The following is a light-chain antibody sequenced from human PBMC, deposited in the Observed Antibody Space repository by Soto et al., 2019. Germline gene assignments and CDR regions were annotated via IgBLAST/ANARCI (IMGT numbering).Light chain of an antibody. J-gene: IGLJ1*01. CDR1: SSDVGGYNY. Sequence: QSALTQPASVSGSPGQSITISCTGTSSDVGGYNYVSWYQQHPGKAPKLMIYDVSNRPSGVSNRFSGSKSGNTASLTISGLQAEDEADYYCSSYTSSSTLLYVFGTGTKLTVL. V-gene: IGLV2-14*01. CDR3: SSYTSSSTLLYV. CDR2: DVS.